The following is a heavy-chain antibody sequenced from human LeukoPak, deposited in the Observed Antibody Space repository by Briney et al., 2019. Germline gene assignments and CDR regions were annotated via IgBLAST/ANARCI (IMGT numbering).Heavy chain of an antibody. Sequence: GGSLRLSCAASGFTFSTYWMHWVRQAPGKVLVWVSGINSDGSSTRYADSVKGRFTISRDNAKHTLYLQMNSLRAEDTAVYYCVRDGAGGSVDYWGQGTLVTVSS. CDR3: VRDGAGGSVDY. CDR1: GFTFSTYW. CDR2: INSDGSST. V-gene: IGHV3-74*01. D-gene: IGHD1-26*01. J-gene: IGHJ4*02.